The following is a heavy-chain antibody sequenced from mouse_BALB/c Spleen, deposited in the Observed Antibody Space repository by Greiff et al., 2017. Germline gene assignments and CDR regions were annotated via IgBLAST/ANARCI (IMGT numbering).Heavy chain of an antibody. CDR2: IYPGGGYT. Sequence: QVQLQQSGAELVRPGTSVKISCKASGYTFTNYWLGWVKQRPGHGLEWIGDIYPGGGYTNYNEKFKGKATLTADTSSSTAYIQLSSLTSEDSAVYFCAREEDYYRYDEFAYWGQGTLVTVSA. J-gene: IGHJ3*01. CDR3: AREEDYYRYDEFAY. V-gene: IGHV1-63*02. CDR1: GYTFTNYW. D-gene: IGHD2-14*01.